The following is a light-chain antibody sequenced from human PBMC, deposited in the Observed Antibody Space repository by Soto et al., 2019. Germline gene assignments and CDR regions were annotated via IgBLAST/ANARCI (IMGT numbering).Light chain of an antibody. CDR1: SSNIGNNY. CDR3: GTWDSSLSAV. V-gene: IGLV1-51*01. CDR2: DNN. J-gene: IGLJ1*01. Sequence: QSVLTQPPSVSAAPGQKVTISCSGSSSNIGNNYVSWYQQLPGTAPKLLIYDNNKRPSGIPDRFSGSKSGTSATLGITGLQTGDEADYYCGTWDSSLSAVFGTGTKLPS.